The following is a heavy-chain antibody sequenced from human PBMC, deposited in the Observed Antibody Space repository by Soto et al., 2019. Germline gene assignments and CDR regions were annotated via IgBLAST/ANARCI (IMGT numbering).Heavy chain of an antibody. J-gene: IGHJ4*02. CDR1: GGSISSGGYY. Sequence: QVQLQESGPGLVKPSQTLSLTCTVSGGSISSGGYYWSWIRQHPGKGLEWLGYIYYSGSTYYNPSLKSRVTISVDTSKNQLSLKLSSVTAADTAVYYCARTLQQLWFPNYFDYWGQGTLVTVSS. CDR2: IYYSGST. D-gene: IGHD5-18*01. CDR3: ARTLQQLWFPNYFDY. V-gene: IGHV4-31*03.